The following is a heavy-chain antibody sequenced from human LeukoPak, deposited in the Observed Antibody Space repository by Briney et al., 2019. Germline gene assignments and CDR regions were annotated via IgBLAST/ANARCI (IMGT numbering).Heavy chain of an antibody. J-gene: IGHJ6*02. CDR2: IYYSGST. Sequence: SETLSLTCTVSGGSNSSYYWSWIRQPPGKGLEWIGYIYYSGSTNYNPSLKSRVTISVDTSKNQFSLKLSSVTAADTAVYYCASTGTTGTTGAYYYYGMDVWGQGTTVTVSS. D-gene: IGHD1-1*01. CDR3: ASTGTTGTTGAYYYYGMDV. CDR1: GGSNSSYY. V-gene: IGHV4-59*08.